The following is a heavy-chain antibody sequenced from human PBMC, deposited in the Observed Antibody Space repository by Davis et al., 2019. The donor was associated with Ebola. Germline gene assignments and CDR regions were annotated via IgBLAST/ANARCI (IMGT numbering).Heavy chain of an antibody. CDR1: GGSINSFY. J-gene: IGHJ4*02. CDR3: ARLTYRSTWEYFFDS. V-gene: IGHV4-59*01. Sequence: MPSETLSLTCTISGGSINSFYWSWIRQPPGKGLEWIGYVYYTGYTKYNPSLDSRVTIPVDTSEKEFSLRLTSVTTADAAQYHCARLTYRSTWEYFFDSWGQGILVTVSS. D-gene: IGHD6-13*01. CDR2: VYYTGYT.